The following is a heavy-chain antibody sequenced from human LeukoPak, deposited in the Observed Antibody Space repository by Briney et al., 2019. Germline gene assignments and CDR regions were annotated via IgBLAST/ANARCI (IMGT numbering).Heavy chain of an antibody. J-gene: IGHJ4*02. CDR1: GFTFSSYV. D-gene: IGHD6-13*01. CDR3: ASQYSSSWGPFDY. Sequence: PGGSLRLSCAASGFTFSSYVMSWVRQAPGKGVEWVSAISGSGGSTYYADAVKGRFTISRDNSKNTLYLQMNSLRAEDTAVYYCASQYSSSWGPFDYWGQGTLVTVSS. V-gene: IGHV3-23*01. CDR2: ISGSGGST.